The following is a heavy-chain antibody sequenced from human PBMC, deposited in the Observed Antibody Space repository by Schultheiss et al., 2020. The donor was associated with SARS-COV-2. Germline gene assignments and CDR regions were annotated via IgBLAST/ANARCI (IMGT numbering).Heavy chain of an antibody. Sequence: GGSLRLSCAASGFTVSSNYMSWVRQAPGKGLEWVSVIYSGGSTYYADSVKGRFTISRHNSKNTLYLQMNSLRAEDTAVYYCARDYELTGDSGADYWGQGTLVTVSS. J-gene: IGHJ4*02. CDR2: IYSGGST. V-gene: IGHV3-53*01. CDR1: GFTVSSNY. D-gene: IGHD7-27*01. CDR3: ARDYELTGDSGADY.